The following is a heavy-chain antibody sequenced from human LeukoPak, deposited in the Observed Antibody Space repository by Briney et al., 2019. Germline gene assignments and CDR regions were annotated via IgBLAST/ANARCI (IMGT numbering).Heavy chain of an antibody. CDR2: ISYDGSNK. Sequence: SGGSLRLSCAASGFTFSSYGMHWVRQAPGKGLEWVAVISYDGSNKYYADSVKGRFTISRDNSKNTLYLQMNSLRAEDTAVYYCAKDMDPHIVVVTAILDFDYWGQGTLVTVSS. D-gene: IGHD2-21*02. CDR3: AKDMDPHIVVVTAILDFDY. J-gene: IGHJ4*02. CDR1: GFTFSSYG. V-gene: IGHV3-30*18.